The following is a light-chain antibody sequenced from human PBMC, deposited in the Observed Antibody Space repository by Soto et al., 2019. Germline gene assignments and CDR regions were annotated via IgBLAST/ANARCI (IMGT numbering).Light chain of an antibody. CDR2: DAS. J-gene: IGKJ1*01. CDR1: QSISGN. V-gene: IGKV3-15*01. CDR3: QQYNNWPPTWT. Sequence: EIVMTHSPGTLSVSPGERATLSCRASQSISGNLVWYQQKPGQPPRLLIYDASTRATDIPARFTGSGSGTEFTLTISSLQSEDFAVFYCQQYNNWPPTWTFGQGTKVDIK.